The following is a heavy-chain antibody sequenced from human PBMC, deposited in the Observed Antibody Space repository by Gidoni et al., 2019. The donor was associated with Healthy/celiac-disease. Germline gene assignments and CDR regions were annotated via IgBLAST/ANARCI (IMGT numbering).Heavy chain of an antibody. CDR2: IRSKAYGGTT. D-gene: IGHD3-3*01. CDR3: TRDDRFLEWLSRIYGMDV. Sequence: EVQLVESGGGLVKPGRSLRLSCTASGFTFGDYALGWFRQAPGKGLEWVGFIRSKAYGGTTEYAASVKGRFTISRDDSKSIAYLQMNSLKTEDTAVYYCTRDDRFLEWLSRIYGMDVWGQGTTVTVSS. CDR1: GFTFGDYA. V-gene: IGHV3-49*05. J-gene: IGHJ6*02.